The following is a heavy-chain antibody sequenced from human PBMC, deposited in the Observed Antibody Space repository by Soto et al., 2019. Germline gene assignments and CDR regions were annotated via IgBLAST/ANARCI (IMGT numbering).Heavy chain of an antibody. D-gene: IGHD3-22*01. Sequence: WTWIRQHPGKGLEWIGNIYFRGNTYYNPSLKSRATISLDTSKNQFSLILTSVTAADTAVYYCAREGGSYDSSGSLIRGAFDIWGQGTLVTVSS. V-gene: IGHV4-31*02. J-gene: IGHJ3*02. CDR2: IYFRGNT. CDR3: AREGGSYDSSGSLIRGAFDI.